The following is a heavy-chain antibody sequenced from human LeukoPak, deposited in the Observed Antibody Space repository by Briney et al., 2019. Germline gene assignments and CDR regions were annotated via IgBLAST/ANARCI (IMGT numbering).Heavy chain of an antibody. CDR2: VIWDGDTT. J-gene: IGHJ6*03. D-gene: IGHD5/OR15-5a*01. CDR3: ASLPTAASYMDV. V-gene: IGHV3-43*01. CDR1: GFTFDDYI. Sequence: GGSLRLSCAASGFTFDDYIMHWVRQAPGKGLEWVSLVIWDGDTTYYADSVKGRFTISRANSKNSLNLQMNHLRAQDSATYYCASLPTAASYMDVWGKGTTVTVSS.